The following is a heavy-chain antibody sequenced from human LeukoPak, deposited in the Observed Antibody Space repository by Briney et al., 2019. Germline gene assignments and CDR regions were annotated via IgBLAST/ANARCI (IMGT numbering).Heavy chain of an antibody. D-gene: IGHD2-2*01. Sequence: GGSLRLSCAASGFTFSSYAMHWVRQAPGKGLERVAVISYDGSNKYYADSVKGRFTISRDNSKNTLYLQMNSLRAEDTAVYYCARDIRYCSSTSCQGYDYWGQGTLVTVSS. CDR1: GFTFSSYA. V-gene: IGHV3-30-3*01. J-gene: IGHJ4*02. CDR3: ARDIRYCSSTSCQGYDY. CDR2: ISYDGSNK.